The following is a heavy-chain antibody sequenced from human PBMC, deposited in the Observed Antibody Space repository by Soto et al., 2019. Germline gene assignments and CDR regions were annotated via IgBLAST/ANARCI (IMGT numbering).Heavy chain of an antibody. CDR1: VLRFSRFW. CDR2: INTDGSGT. V-gene: IGHV3-74*01. CDR3: TRDPGASSSTWSFYFVS. D-gene: IGHD6-13*01. Sequence: GGSRRRSCAASVLRFSRFWMHWVRQAPGKGLVWVSRINTDGSGTTYADSVRGRFTISRDNAKHTLYLQMDSLRAEDTGVYYCTRDPGASSSTWSFYFVSWGQENLVTVFS. J-gene: IGHJ4*02.